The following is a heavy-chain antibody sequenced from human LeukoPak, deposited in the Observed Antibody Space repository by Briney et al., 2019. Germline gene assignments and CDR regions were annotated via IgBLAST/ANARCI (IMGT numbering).Heavy chain of an antibody. CDR2: INPNSGGT. CDR1: GYTFTGYY. J-gene: IGHJ4*02. D-gene: IGHD5-12*01. CDR3: ARGRYSGYDPNFDY. V-gene: IGHV1-2*02. Sequence: GASVTVSCKASGYTFTGYYMHWVRQAPGQGLEWMGWINPNSGGTNYAQKCQGRVTMTRDTSISTAYMELSRLRSDDTAVYYCARGRYSGYDPNFDYWGQGTLVTVSS.